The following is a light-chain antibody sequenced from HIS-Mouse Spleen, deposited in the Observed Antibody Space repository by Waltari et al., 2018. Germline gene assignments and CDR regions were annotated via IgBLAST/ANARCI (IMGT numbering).Light chain of an antibody. CDR1: SSDVGRYNL. J-gene: IGLJ3*02. CDR3: CSYAGSSTLV. CDR2: EGS. Sequence: QSALTQPASVSGSPGQSITIPCPGTSSDVGRYNLVSWYQQHPGKAPKRMIYEGSKRPSGVSNRFSGSKSGNTASLTISGLQAEDEADYYCCSYAGSSTLVFGGGTKLTVL. V-gene: IGLV2-23*01.